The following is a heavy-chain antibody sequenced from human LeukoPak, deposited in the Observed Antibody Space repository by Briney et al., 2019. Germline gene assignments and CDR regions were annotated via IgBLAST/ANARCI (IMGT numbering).Heavy chain of an antibody. CDR1: GGSISSYY. Sequence: SETLSLTCTVSGGSISSYYWSWIRQPPGKGLEWIGYIHYSGSTNYNPSLKSRLTISVETSKNQFSLKLRSVTAADTAAYYCARVPDYYDSSGYVDYWGQGTLVTVSS. V-gene: IGHV4-59*12. D-gene: IGHD3-22*01. CDR3: ARVPDYYDSSGYVDY. CDR2: IHYSGST. J-gene: IGHJ4*02.